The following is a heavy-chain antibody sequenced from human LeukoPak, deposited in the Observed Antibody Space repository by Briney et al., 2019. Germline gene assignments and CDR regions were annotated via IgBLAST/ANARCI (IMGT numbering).Heavy chain of an antibody. J-gene: IGHJ4*02. D-gene: IGHD6-13*01. V-gene: IGHV3-21*01. CDR1: GFTFSSYS. CDR3: ARAGSSTSYYFDS. CDR2: ISSSSSYI. Sequence: GGSLRLSCAASGFTFSSYSMNWVRQAPGKGLEWVSSISSSSSYIYYADSVKGRFTISRDNAKNTLYLQMNSLRAEDTAVYYCARAGSSTSYYFDSWGQGTLVTVSS.